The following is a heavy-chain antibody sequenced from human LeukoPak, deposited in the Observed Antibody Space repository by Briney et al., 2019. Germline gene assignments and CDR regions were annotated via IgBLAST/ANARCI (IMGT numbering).Heavy chain of an antibody. V-gene: IGHV4-59*01. CDR3: ARDGPLSFMDV. CDR2: IYYSGST. Sequence: PSETLSLTCTVSGGSISSYYWSWIRQPPGKGLEWIGYIYYSGSTNYNPSLKCRVTISVDTSKNQFSLKLSSVTAADTAVYYCARDGPLSFMDVWGKGTTVTVSS. J-gene: IGHJ6*03. CDR1: GGSISSYY.